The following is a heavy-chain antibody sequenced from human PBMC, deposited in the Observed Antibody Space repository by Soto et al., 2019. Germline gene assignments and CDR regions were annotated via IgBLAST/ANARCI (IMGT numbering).Heavy chain of an antibody. CDR2: INPNSGGT. Sequence: SVKVSCKASGYTFTGYYMHWVRQAPGQGLEWMGWINPNSGGTNYAQKFQGRVTMTRDTSISTAYMELSRLRSDDTAVYYCARGRVVVAATFLPNWFDPWGQGTLATVSS. CDR1: GYTFTGYY. CDR3: ARGRVVVAATFLPNWFDP. J-gene: IGHJ5*02. V-gene: IGHV1-2*02. D-gene: IGHD2-15*01.